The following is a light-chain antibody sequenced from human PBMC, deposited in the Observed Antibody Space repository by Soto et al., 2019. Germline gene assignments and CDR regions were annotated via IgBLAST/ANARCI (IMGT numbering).Light chain of an antibody. Sequence: EIVMTQSPATLSVSPGERATLSCRASQSVSSNLAWYQQKPGQAPRLLIYGASTRATGIPARFSGSGSGTEFTLTTSSLQSEDVAVYYCQQYHNWPPYTFGQGTKLEIK. CDR1: QSVSSN. CDR2: GAS. CDR3: QQYHNWPPYT. J-gene: IGKJ2*01. V-gene: IGKV3-15*01.